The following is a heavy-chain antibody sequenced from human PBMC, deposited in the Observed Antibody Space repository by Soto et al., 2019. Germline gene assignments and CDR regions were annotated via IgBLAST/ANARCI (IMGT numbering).Heavy chain of an antibody. J-gene: IGHJ4*02. CDR1: VFTVSTYR. Sequence: GGSLRLSCAASVFTVSTYRMSWVRQAPGKGLEWVSVIYSAGSADFADSVKGRFTISRDNSKNTLYLQMSSLRAEDTAVYYCARVYSSSYHYFDYWGQGTLVTVSS. D-gene: IGHD6-13*01. V-gene: IGHV3-66*01. CDR2: IYSAGSA. CDR3: ARVYSSSYHYFDY.